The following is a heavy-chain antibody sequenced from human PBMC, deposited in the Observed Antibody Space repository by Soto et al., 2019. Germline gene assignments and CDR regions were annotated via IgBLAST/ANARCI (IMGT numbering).Heavy chain of an antibody. CDR3: AKGVEGYVVSSFDS. D-gene: IGHD5-12*01. V-gene: IGHV3-23*01. CDR2: ITSSGSST. CDR1: GFIFSDYA. J-gene: IGHJ4*02. Sequence: GGSLRLSCAASGFIFSDYAMTSVRQTPGKGLEWVSAITSSGSSTYFADSLKGRITISRDNSKNTLSLQMDSLRVEDTAIYYCAKGVEGYVVSSFDSWGQGALVTV.